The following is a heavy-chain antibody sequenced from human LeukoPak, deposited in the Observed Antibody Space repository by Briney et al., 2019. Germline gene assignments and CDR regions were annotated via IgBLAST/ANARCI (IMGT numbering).Heavy chain of an antibody. D-gene: IGHD6-13*01. CDR2: ISYDGSNI. CDR1: GFTFSSYS. CDR3: ARGAPSSSWSDTRFDY. Sequence: QAGGSLRLSCAASGFTFSSYSMRWVRQAPGKGLEWVAVISYDGSNIYYADSVTGRFTISRDNSKNTLYLQMNSLRAEDTAVYYGARGAPSSSWSDTRFDYWGQGTLVAVSS. V-gene: IGHV3-30*04. J-gene: IGHJ4*02.